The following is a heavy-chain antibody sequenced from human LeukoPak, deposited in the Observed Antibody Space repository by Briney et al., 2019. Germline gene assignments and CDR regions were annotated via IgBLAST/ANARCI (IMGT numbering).Heavy chain of an antibody. J-gene: IGHJ6*02. D-gene: IGHD6-13*01. CDR2: ISSSSSYI. CDR1: GFTFSSYS. CDR3: ASTAADYYYYGMDV. V-gene: IGHV3-21*01. Sequence: PGGSLRLSCAASGFTFSSYSMNWVRQAPGKGLEWVSSISSSSSYIYYADSVKGRFTISRDNAKNSLYLQMNSLRAEDTAVYYCASTAADYYYYGMDVWGQGTTVTASS.